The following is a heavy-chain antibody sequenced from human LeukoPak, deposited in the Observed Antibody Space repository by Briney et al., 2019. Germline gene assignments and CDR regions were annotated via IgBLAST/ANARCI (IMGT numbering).Heavy chain of an antibody. J-gene: IGHJ4*02. Sequence: GGSLRLSCAASGFTFSGYAMSWVRQAPGKGLGWVSAISGSGGSTYYADSVKGRFTISRDNSKNTLYLQMNSLRAEDAAVYYCAKDTAGYNFDYWGQGTLVTVSS. CDR2: ISGSGGST. D-gene: IGHD5-18*01. V-gene: IGHV3-23*01. CDR1: GFTFSGYA. CDR3: AKDTAGYNFDY.